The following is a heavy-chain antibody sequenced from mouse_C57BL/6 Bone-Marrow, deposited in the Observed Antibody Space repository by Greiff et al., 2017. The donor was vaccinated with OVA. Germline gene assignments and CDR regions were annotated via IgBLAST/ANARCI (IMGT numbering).Heavy chain of an antibody. D-gene: IGHD4-1*01. CDR2: ISYDGSN. CDR3: ARAGTVYYYAMDY. V-gene: IGHV3-6*01. Sequence: ESGPGLVKPSQSLSLTCSVTGYSITSGYYWNWIRQFPGNKLEWMGYISYDGSNNYNPSLKNRISITRDTSKNQFFLKLNSVTTEDTATYYCARAGTVYYYAMDYWGQGTSVTVSS. CDR1: GYSITSGYY. J-gene: IGHJ4*01.